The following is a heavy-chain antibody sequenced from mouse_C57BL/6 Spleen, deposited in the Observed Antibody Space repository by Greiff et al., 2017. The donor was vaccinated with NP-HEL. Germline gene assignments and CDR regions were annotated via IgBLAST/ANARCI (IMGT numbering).Heavy chain of an antibody. V-gene: IGHV5-9*01. Sequence: EVNLVESGGGLVKPGGSLKLSCAASGFTFSSYTMSWVRQTPEKRLEWVATISGGGGNTYYPDSVKGRFTISRDNAKNTLYLQMSSLRSEDTALYYCASHGYYWYFDVWGTGTTVTVSS. J-gene: IGHJ1*03. D-gene: IGHD2-2*01. CDR3: ASHGYYWYFDV. CDR2: ISGGGGNT. CDR1: GFTFSSYT.